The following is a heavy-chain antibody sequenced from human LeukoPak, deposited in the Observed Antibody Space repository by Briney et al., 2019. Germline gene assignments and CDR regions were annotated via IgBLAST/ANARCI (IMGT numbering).Heavy chain of an antibody. CDR2: MNPNSGNT. CDR3: ARAIPYGSITIFGVVIRRGFWFDP. Sequence: ASVKVSCKASGYTFTSYDINWVRQATGQGLEWMGWMNPNSGNTGYAQKFQGRVTMTRNTSISTAYMELSSLRSEDTAVYYCARAIPYGSITIFGVVIRRGFWFDPWGQGTLVTVSS. V-gene: IGHV1-8*01. CDR1: GYTFTSYD. J-gene: IGHJ5*02. D-gene: IGHD3-3*01.